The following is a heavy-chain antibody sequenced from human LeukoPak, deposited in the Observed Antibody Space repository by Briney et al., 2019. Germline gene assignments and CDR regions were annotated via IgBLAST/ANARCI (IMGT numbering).Heavy chain of an antibody. Sequence: GGPLRLSCAASGFTFSSYSMNWVRQAPGKGLEWVSYISSSSSYIYYADSVKGRFTISRDNAKNSLYLQMNSLRAEDTAVYYCARAKPADSSGYYYADRAFDIWGQGTMVTVSS. J-gene: IGHJ3*02. CDR3: ARAKPADSSGYYYADRAFDI. CDR2: ISSSSSYI. V-gene: IGHV3-21*05. CDR1: GFTFSSYS. D-gene: IGHD3-22*01.